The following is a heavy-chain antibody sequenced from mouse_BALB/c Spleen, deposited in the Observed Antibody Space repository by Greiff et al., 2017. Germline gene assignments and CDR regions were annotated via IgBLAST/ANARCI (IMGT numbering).Heavy chain of an antibody. Sequence: DVKLQESGPGLVKPSQSLSLTCTVTGYSITSDYAWNWIRQFPGNKLEWMGYISYSGSTSYNPSLKSRISITRDTSKNQFFLQLNSVTTEDTATYYCANYGPGYAMDYWGQGTSVTVSS. CDR2: ISYSGST. J-gene: IGHJ4*01. V-gene: IGHV3-2*02. D-gene: IGHD1-2*01. CDR3: ANYGPGYAMDY. CDR1: GYSITSDYA.